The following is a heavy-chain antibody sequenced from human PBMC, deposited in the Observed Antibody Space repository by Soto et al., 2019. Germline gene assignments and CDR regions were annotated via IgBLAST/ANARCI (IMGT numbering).Heavy chain of an antibody. J-gene: IGHJ6*02. CDR1: GFTFSSYA. CDR2: ISGSDGSST. CDR3: AREEIQLWSKYYYGMDV. Sequence: GGSLRLSSAASGFTFSSYAMSWVRQAPGKGLEWVSAISGSDGSSTSYADSVKGRFTISRDNAKNTLYLQMNSLRAEDTAVYYCAREEIQLWSKYYYGMDVWGQGTTVTVSS. V-gene: IGHV3-23*01. D-gene: IGHD5-18*01.